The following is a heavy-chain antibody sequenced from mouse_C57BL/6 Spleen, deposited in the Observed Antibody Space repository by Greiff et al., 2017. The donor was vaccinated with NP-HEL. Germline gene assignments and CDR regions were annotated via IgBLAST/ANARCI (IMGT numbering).Heavy chain of an antibody. CDR2: ISDGGSYT. Sequence: EVMLVESGGGLVKPGGSLKLSCAASGFTFSSYAMSWVRQTPEKRLEWVATISDGGSYTYYPDNVKGRFTISRDNAKNNLYLQMSHLKSEDTAMYYCARESYYGSSYLRYAMDYWGQGTSVTVSS. CDR1: GFTFSSYA. D-gene: IGHD1-1*01. V-gene: IGHV5-4*01. CDR3: ARESYYGSSYLRYAMDY. J-gene: IGHJ4*01.